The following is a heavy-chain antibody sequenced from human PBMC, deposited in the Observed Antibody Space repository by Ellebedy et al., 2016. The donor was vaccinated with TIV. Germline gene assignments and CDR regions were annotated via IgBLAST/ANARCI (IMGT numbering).Heavy chain of an antibody. D-gene: IGHD2-8*01. CDR1: EFTFSTYT. Sequence: PGGSLRLSCAASEFTFSTYTMNWVRQTPGKGLEWVSSIKGRSGDTNYADSVKGRFTISRDSAKSSLYLQMNSPRDEDTAVYYCVRDWWHIVLMVYSDEWYFDLWGRGTLVTVSS. V-gene: IGHV3-21*01. CDR3: VRDWWHIVLMVYSDEWYFDL. CDR2: IKGRSGDT. J-gene: IGHJ2*01.